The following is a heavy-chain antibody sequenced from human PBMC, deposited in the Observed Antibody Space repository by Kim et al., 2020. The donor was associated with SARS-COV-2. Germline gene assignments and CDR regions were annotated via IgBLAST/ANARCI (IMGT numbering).Heavy chain of an antibody. D-gene: IGHD3-16*02. Sequence: ASVKVSCKASGYTFTSYGISWVRQAPGQGLEWMGWISAYNGNTNYAQKLQGRVTMTTDTSTSTAYMELRSLRSDDTAVYYCARSSYDYVWGSYRYTAVGLFDYWGQGTLVTVSS. V-gene: IGHV1-18*01. CDR1: GYTFTSYG. CDR3: ARSSYDYVWGSYRYTAVGLFDY. J-gene: IGHJ4*02. CDR2: ISAYNGNT.